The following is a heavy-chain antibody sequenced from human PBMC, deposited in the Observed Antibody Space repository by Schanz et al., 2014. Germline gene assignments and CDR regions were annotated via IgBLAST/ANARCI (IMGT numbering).Heavy chain of an antibody. CDR3: ARGPSQGYSYGHNIGAYYYGMDV. D-gene: IGHD5-18*01. V-gene: IGHV1-69*02. J-gene: IGHJ6*02. CDR2: FIPILDVG. Sequence: QVQLVQSGAEVKKPGSSVKVSCKASRSTFSSYTISWVRQARGQGLEWVGRFIPILDVGNYAQQFQGRVTFTADKSTSTAYMELSSLRSEDTAVYYCARGPSQGYSYGHNIGAYYYGMDVWGQGTTVTVAS. CDR1: RSTFSSYT.